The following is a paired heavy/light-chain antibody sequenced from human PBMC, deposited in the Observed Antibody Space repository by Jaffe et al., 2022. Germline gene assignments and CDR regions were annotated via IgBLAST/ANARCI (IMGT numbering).Heavy chain of an antibody. V-gene: IGHV4-38-2*01. CDR2: IYHSGST. Sequence: QVQLQESGPGLVKPSETLSLTCAVSGYSISSGYYWGWIRQPPGKGLEWIGSIYHSGSTYYNPSLKSRVTISVDTSKNQFSLKLSSVTAADTAVYYCASSFVVEGWYDGAFDIWGQGTMVTVSS. D-gene: IGHD6-19*01. CDR1: GYSISSGYY. CDR3: ASSFVVEGWYDGAFDI. J-gene: IGHJ3*02.
Light chain of an antibody. Sequence: DIVMTQSPLSLPVTPGEPASISCRSSQSLLHSNGYNYLDWYLQKPGQSPQLLIYLGSNRASGVPDRFSGSGSGTDFTLKISRVEAEDVGVYYCMQALQTPSITFGQGTRLEIK. CDR2: LGS. V-gene: IGKV2-28*01. CDR3: MQALQTPSIT. J-gene: IGKJ5*01. CDR1: QSLLHSNGYNY.